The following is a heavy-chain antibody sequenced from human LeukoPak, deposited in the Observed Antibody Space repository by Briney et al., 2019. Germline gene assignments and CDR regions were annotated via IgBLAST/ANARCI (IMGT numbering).Heavy chain of an antibody. V-gene: IGHV3-30-3*01. CDR3: ARDLASYYYYGMDV. J-gene: IGHJ6*02. CDR2: ISYDGSNK. Sequence: PGRSLRLSCAASGFTFSNFAMHWVRQAPGKGLEWVAVISYDGSNKYYADSVKGRFTISRDNSKNTLYLQMNSLRAEDTAVYYCARDLASYYYYGMDVWGQGTTVTVSS. CDR1: GFTFSNFA.